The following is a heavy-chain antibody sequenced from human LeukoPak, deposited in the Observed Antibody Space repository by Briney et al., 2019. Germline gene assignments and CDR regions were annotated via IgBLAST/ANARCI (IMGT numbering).Heavy chain of an antibody. Sequence: GGSLSLFCTASGSTFRIYAMSWVRQAPGKGREWVSSISGSGGSTYYADSVKGRFTISRDNSKNTLYLQMNSLRAEDTAVYYCAKFPEKYHDYGDEGGIYYFDYWGQGTLVTVSS. CDR3: AKFPEKYHDYGDEGGIYYFDY. CDR2: ISGSGGST. J-gene: IGHJ4*02. V-gene: IGHV3-23*01. D-gene: IGHD4-17*01. CDR1: GSTFRIYA.